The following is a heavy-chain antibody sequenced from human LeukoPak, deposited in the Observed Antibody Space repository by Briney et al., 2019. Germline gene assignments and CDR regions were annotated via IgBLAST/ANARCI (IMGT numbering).Heavy chain of an antibody. CDR1: GGSFSGYY. CDR3: ARGRGYCSSTSCVSGHYFDY. J-gene: IGHJ4*02. CDR2: INHSGST. V-gene: IGHV4-34*01. Sequence: SETLSLTCAVYGGSFSGYYWNWIRQPPGKGLEWIGEINHSGSTNYNPSLKSRVTISVDTSKNQFSLKLSSVTAADTAVYYCARGRGYCSSTSCVSGHYFDYWGQGTLVTVSS. D-gene: IGHD2-2*01.